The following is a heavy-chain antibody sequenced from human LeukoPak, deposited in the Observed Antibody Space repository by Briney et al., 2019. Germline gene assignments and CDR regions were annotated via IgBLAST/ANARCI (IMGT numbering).Heavy chain of an antibody. CDR3: ARDFWNHYGSGSYYNALVLRGGFDY. Sequence: GGSLRLSCAASGFTFSSYSMNWVRQAPGKGLEWVSSISSSSSYIYYADSVRGRFTISRDNAKNSLYLQMNSLRAEDTAVYYCARDFWNHYGSGSYYNALVLRGGFDYWGREPWSPSPQ. V-gene: IGHV3-21*01. D-gene: IGHD3-10*01. CDR1: GFTFSSYS. J-gene: IGHJ4*02. CDR2: ISSSSSYI.